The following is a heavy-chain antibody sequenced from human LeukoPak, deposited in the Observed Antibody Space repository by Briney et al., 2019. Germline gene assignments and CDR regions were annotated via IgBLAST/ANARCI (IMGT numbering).Heavy chain of an antibody. Sequence: PSETLSLTCTVSGGSISSSSYYWGWIRQPPGKGLEWIGSIYYSGSTYYNPSLKSRVTISVDTSKNQFSLKLSSVTAADTAVYYCARATYYYGSGSYYKDAFDIWGQGTMVTVSS. D-gene: IGHD3-10*01. J-gene: IGHJ3*02. CDR3: ARATYYYGSGSYYKDAFDI. V-gene: IGHV4-39*07. CDR2: IYYSGST. CDR1: GGSISSSSYY.